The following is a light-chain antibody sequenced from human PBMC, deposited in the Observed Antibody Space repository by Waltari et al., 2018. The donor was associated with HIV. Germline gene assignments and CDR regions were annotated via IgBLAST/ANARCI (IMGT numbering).Light chain of an antibody. CDR1: RSNIGAGFD. CDR3: QSYDMSQSGSLV. J-gene: IGLJ2*01. Sequence: QSVLTQPPSVSGAQGQRVTIACTGTRSNIGAGFDVHWYQQIPGNAPKLLIYDNNLRPSGVPDRFAGSKSGTSASLAITGLQSEDEADYYCQSYDMSQSGSLVFGGGTKLTVL. CDR2: DNN. V-gene: IGLV1-40*01.